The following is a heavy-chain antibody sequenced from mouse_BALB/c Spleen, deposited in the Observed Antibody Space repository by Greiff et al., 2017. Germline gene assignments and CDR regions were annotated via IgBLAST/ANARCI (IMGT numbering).Heavy chain of an antibody. D-gene: IGHD2-12*01. CDR3: ARNFYDDYAMDY. CDR2: IYPGNVNT. V-gene: IGHV1S56*01. CDR1: GYTFTSYY. J-gene: IGHJ4*01. Sequence: QVQLQQSGPELVKPGASVRISCKASGYTFTSYYIHWVKQRPGQGLEWIGWIYPGNVNTKYNEKFKGKATLTADKSSSTAYMQLSSLTSEDSAVYFCARNFYDDYAMDYWGQGTSVTVSS.